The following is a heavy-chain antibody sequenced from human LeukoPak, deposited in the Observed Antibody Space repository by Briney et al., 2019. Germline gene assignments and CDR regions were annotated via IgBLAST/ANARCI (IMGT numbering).Heavy chain of an antibody. CDR1: GFTFSSYA. D-gene: IGHD3-22*01. CDR3: AKAPAYYYDSSGYRDY. Sequence: PGGSLRLSCAASGFTFSSYAMSWVRPAPGKGLEWVSAISGSGGSTYYADSVKGRFTISRHNSKNTLYLQMNSLRAEDTAVYYCAKAPAYYYDSSGYRDYWGQGTLVTVSS. V-gene: IGHV3-23*01. CDR2: ISGSGGST. J-gene: IGHJ4*02.